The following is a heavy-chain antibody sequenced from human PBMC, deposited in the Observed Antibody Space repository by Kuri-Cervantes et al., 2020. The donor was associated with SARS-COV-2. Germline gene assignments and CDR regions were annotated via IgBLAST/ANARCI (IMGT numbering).Heavy chain of an antibody. CDR1: GFTLSGYG. V-gene: IGHV3-30*18. Sequence: GGSLRLSCVASGFTLSGYGMHWVRQAPGKGLEWVAVISYDGSARYYADSVKGRFTISRDNSKNTLYLQLNSLTPEDTAVYYCAKPSVAREYSWFDPWGQGTLVTVSS. J-gene: IGHJ5*02. CDR2: ISYDGSAR. CDR3: AKPSVAREYSWFDP. D-gene: IGHD6-19*01.